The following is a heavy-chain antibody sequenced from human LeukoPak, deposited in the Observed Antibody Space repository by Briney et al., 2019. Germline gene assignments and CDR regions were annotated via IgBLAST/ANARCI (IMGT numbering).Heavy chain of an antibody. D-gene: IGHD6-6*01. CDR3: ARDKSRSSWSTSPVDY. J-gene: IGHJ4*02. CDR1: GYTFTSYG. Sequence: ASLKVSCKASGYTFTSYGISWVRHAPGQGLEWMGWISAYNGNTNYAQKLQGRVTMTTDTSTSTAYMELRSLRSDDTAVYYCARDKSRSSWSTSPVDYWGQGTRVTVSS. CDR2: ISAYNGNT. V-gene: IGHV1-18*04.